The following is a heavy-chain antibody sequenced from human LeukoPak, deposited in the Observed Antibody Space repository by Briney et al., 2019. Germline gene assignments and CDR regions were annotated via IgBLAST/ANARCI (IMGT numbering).Heavy chain of an antibody. Sequence: PGGSLRLSCAASGFTFSSYSMNWVRQAPGKGLEWVSSISSSSSYIYYADSVKGRFTVSRDNAKNSLYLQMNSLRAEDTAVYYCARAFAYGGQNGGAFDIWGQGTMVTVSS. CDR1: GFTFSSYS. J-gene: IGHJ3*02. V-gene: IGHV3-21*01. D-gene: IGHD4-23*01. CDR3: ARAFAYGGQNGGAFDI. CDR2: ISSSSSYI.